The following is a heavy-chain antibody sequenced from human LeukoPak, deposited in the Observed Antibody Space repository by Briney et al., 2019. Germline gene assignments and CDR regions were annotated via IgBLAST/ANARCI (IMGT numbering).Heavy chain of an antibody. J-gene: IGHJ4*02. CDR3: GRVIAGAIDY. Sequence: GGSLRLSCAASGFTFSGHSMTWVRQAPGKGLEWVANINLDGSERFYVDLVKGRFTISRDNADNSMYLQMNSLRAEDTAVYYCGRVIAGAIDYWGQGTLVTISS. CDR2: INLDGSER. D-gene: IGHD6-13*01. CDR1: GFTFSGHS. V-gene: IGHV3-7*01.